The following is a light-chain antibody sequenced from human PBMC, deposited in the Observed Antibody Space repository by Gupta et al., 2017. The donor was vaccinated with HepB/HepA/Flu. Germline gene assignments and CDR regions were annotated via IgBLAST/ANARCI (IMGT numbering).Light chain of an antibody. V-gene: IGLV1-47*01. CDR2: RNN. CDR1: SSNIGTYN. Sequence: QSVLTQPPSASGTPGQRVTISCSGSSSNIGTYNVYWYQQVPGTAPKLLIYRNNQRPSGVPDRFSGSKSGTSAFLAISGLRSEEEADYYCAAWDDSLWGLFGGGTKLTVL. CDR3: AAWDDSLWGL. J-gene: IGLJ2*01.